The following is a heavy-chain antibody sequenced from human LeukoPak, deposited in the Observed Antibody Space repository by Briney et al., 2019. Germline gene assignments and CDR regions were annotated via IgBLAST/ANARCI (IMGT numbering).Heavy chain of an antibody. CDR2: IFHSGST. D-gene: IGHD1-26*01. CDR3: ARTYSGTYYDC. J-gene: IGHJ4*02. CDR1: GASIRSYY. V-gene: IGHV4-59*01. Sequence: SETLSLTCTVSGASIRSYYWTWIRQPPGKGLEWIGNIFHSGSTNYNPSLKSRVTISVDTSKNQFSLQLNSVTAADTAVYYCARTYSGTYYDCWGQGTLVTVSS.